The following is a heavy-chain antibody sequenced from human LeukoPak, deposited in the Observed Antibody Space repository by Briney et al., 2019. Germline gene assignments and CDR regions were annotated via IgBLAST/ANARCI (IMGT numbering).Heavy chain of an antibody. Sequence: GGSLRLSCAASGFTFSSYDMHWVRQATGKGLEWVSAIGTAGDTYYPGSVKGRFTISRENAKNSLYLQMNSLRAGDTAVYYCARGILFGAAAGTEPFDYWGQGTLVTASS. CDR1: GFTFSSYD. V-gene: IGHV3-13*01. J-gene: IGHJ4*02. CDR2: IGTAGDT. D-gene: IGHD6-13*01. CDR3: ARGILFGAAAGTEPFDY.